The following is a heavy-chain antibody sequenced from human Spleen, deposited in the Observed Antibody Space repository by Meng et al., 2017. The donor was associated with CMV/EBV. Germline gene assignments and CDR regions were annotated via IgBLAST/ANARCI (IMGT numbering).Heavy chain of an antibody. CDR2: VSGHGDNT. J-gene: IGHJ4*02. CDR3: ARGIAGGSFDH. Sequence: ASVKVSCKTSNYSFATYVINWVRQAPGQSLEWMGWVSGHGDNTNYAQKFRDRVTMTTDTSMTTASMELRSLRSDDTAVYYCARGIAGGSFDHWGQGTLVTVS. V-gene: IGHV1-18*01. D-gene: IGHD1-26*01. CDR1: NYSFATYV.